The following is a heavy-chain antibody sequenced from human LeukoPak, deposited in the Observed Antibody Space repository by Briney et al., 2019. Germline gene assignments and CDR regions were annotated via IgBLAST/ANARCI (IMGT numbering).Heavy chain of an antibody. CDR2: IYHSGNT. CDR3: ARRPNTGTYYFDY. V-gene: IGHV4-38-2*02. J-gene: IGHJ4*02. Sequence: SETLSLTCTVSGYSISSGYYWVWIRQPPGKGLEWIGNIYHSGNTYYNPSLKSRVAMSVDTSKNRFSLKLSSVTAADTAVYYCARRPNTGTYYFDYWGQGTLVTVSS. CDR1: GYSISSGYY. D-gene: IGHD6-13*01.